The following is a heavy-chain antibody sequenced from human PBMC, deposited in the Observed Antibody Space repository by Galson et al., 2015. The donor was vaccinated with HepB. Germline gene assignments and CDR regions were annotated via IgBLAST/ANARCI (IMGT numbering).Heavy chain of an antibody. CDR2: IYPGDSDT. D-gene: IGHD1-1*01. CDR1: GYSFTSYW. J-gene: IGHJ3*02. V-gene: IGHV5-51*01. CDR3: ARQAELERRGLRDAFDI. Sequence: QSGAEVKKPGESLKISCKGSGYSFTSYWIGWVRQMPGKGLEWMGIIYPGDSDTRYSPSFQGQVTISADKSISTAYLQWSSLKASDTAMYYCARQAELERRGLRDAFDIWGQGTMVTVSS.